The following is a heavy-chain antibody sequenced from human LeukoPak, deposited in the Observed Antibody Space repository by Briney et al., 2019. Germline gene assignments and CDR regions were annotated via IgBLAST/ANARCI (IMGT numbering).Heavy chain of an antibody. J-gene: IGHJ4*02. Sequence: PSETLSLTCTVSGGSISSGDYYWSWIRQPPGKGLERIGYIYYSGSTYYNPSLKSRVTISVDTSKNQFSLKLSSVTAADTAVYYCAREPYDSSGADYWGQGTLVTVSS. V-gene: IGHV4-30-4*01. D-gene: IGHD3-22*01. CDR3: AREPYDSSGADY. CDR1: GGSISSGDYY. CDR2: IYYSGST.